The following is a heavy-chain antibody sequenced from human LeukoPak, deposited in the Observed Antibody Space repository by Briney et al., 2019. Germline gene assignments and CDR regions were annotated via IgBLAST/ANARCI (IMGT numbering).Heavy chain of an antibody. Sequence: SETLSLTCSVSGGSISSSTYFWGWIRQPPGKGLEWIGTIYHTGTTYYNPSLQSRVTISVDTSKNQFSLNLSSVTATDTAVYFCARHYTLVPAPGAYYMDVWGKGTTVTVSS. V-gene: IGHV4-39*01. D-gene: IGHD2-2*01. J-gene: IGHJ6*03. CDR2: IYHTGTT. CDR3: ARHYTLVPAPGAYYMDV. CDR1: GGSISSSTYF.